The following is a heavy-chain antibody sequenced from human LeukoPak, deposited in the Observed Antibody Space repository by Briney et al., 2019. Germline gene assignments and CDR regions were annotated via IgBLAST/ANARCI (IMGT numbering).Heavy chain of an antibody. J-gene: IGHJ6*02. CDR3: TSDRVFYGLDV. CDR2: IKGDGSET. V-gene: IGHV3-74*01. CDR1: GFTFSSYW. Sequence: GGSLRLSCAASGFTFSSYWMHWVRHAPGKGLVWVSRIKGDGSETSYAGSVKGRFTISRDNAKNTLYLQMSSLRADDTAVYYCTSDRVFYGLDVWGQGTTVIVSS.